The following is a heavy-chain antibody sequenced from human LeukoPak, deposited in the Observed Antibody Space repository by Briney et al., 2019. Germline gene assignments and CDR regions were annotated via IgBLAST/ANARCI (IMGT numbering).Heavy chain of an antibody. D-gene: IGHD5-12*01. J-gene: IGHJ4*02. CDR1: GGSMSSGSYY. Sequence: PSETLSLTCTVSGGSMSSGSYYWNWIRQPAGKGLEWIGRICSSGTTNYNPSLKSRVTILLDTSKNQFSLKLSSVTAADTAMYYCAREGYDYSWGQGTLVTVSS. V-gene: IGHV4-61*02. CDR3: AREGYDYS. CDR2: ICSSGTT.